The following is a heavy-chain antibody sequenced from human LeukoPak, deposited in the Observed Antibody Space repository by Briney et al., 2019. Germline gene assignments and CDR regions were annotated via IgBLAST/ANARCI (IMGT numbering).Heavy chain of an antibody. CDR2: IYYSGSI. CDR3: ARYSGGYSGFGY. Sequence: KPSETLSLTCTVSGGSISSYYWSWIRQPPGKGLEWIGYIYYSGSINYNPSLKSRVTISVDTSKNQFSLKLRSVTAADTAVYYCARYSGGYSGFGYWGQGTLVTVSS. J-gene: IGHJ4*02. CDR1: GGSISSYY. V-gene: IGHV4-59*08. D-gene: IGHD1-26*01.